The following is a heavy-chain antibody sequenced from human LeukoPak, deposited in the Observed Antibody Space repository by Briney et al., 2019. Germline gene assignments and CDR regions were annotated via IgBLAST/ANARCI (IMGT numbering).Heavy chain of an antibody. V-gene: IGHV3-30*02. CDR1: GFIFSKHG. D-gene: IGHD6-19*01. CDR2: IEYDGSRE. J-gene: IGHJ4*02. Sequence: PGESLRLSCATSGFIFSKHGMHWVRQAPGKGLEWVAFIEYDGSREYVDSVKGRFTISRDNSKNTLYLQMNSLRAEDTAVYYCAKDEVGWTFDYWGQGTLVTVSS. CDR3: AKDEVGWTFDY.